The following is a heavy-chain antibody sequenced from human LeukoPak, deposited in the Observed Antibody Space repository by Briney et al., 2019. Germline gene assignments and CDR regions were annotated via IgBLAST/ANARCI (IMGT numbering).Heavy chain of an antibody. D-gene: IGHD6-19*01. J-gene: IGHJ4*02. CDR3: ASLRLSSGSLEFDY. Sequence: SETLSLTCTISGGSISSTNYYWGWIRQPPGKGLEWIGSIYYSGSTYYNPFLKSRVTISVDTSKNQFSLKLSSMTAADTAVYYCASLRLSSGSLEFDYWGQGTLVTVSS. V-gene: IGHV4-39*01. CDR1: GGSISSTNYY. CDR2: IYYSGST.